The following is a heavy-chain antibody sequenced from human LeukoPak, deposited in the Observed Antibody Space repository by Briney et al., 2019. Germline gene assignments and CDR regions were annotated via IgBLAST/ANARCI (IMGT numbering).Heavy chain of an antibody. Sequence: ASVKVSCKASGYSFSTYAIQWVRQAPGQGLEWMGWINAGNGNTKYSQKFQGRVTISRDTSASTVYMELGSLRSEDTAVYYCAREHDTLTGMSFDYWGQGTLVTVSS. J-gene: IGHJ4*02. CDR2: INAGNGNT. D-gene: IGHD3-9*01. CDR3: AREHDTLTGMSFDY. CDR1: GYSFSTYA. V-gene: IGHV1-3*01.